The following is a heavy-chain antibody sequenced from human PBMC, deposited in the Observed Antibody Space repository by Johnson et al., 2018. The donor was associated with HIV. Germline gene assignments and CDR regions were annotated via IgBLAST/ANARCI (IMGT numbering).Heavy chain of an antibody. D-gene: IGHD2-15*01. J-gene: IGHJ3*02. CDR3: AREIRVCSGGTCYSDAFDI. Sequence: VQLMESGGGVVRPGESLRLSCAASGFTFDDYGMSWVRQAPGKGLEWVSGLSWNGGGPGYADSVRGRFTISRANAKNSLYLQMNSLRAEETALYYCAREIRVCSGGTCYSDAFDIWGQGTMVTVSS. V-gene: IGHV3-20*04. CDR2: LSWNGGGP. CDR1: GFTFDDYG.